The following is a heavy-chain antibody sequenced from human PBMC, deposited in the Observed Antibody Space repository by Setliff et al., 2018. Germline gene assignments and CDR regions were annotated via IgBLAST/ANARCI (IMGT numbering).Heavy chain of an antibody. D-gene: IGHD4-17*01. V-gene: IGHV4-59*08. CDR2: IHYSGST. J-gene: IGHJ4*02. Sequence: SETLSLTCSVSGASINRDYWNWIRQPPGKGLEWIGYIHYSGSTNYHPSLKSRVTISVDTSKNQFSLKLSSVTAADTAVYYCARFYGDYQFDYWGQGTLITVSS. CDR1: GASINRDY. CDR3: ARFYGDYQFDY.